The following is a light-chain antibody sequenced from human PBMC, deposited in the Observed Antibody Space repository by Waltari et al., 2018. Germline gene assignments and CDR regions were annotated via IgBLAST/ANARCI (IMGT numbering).Light chain of an antibody. V-gene: IGLV2-14*01. J-gene: IGLJ3*02. CDR2: EVT. Sequence: QSALTQPASVSGSPGQSITISCTGTSSDIGAYNHVSWYQQHPGKAPKPMISEVTNRPSGVPDRFSGSKSGNTASLRISGLQAEDEADYYCSSYRSRNTPVLFGGGTTLTVV. CDR1: SSDIGAYNH. CDR3: SSYRSRNTPVL.